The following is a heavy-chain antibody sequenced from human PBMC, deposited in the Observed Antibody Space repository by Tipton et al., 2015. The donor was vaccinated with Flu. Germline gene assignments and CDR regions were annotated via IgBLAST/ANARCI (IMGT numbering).Heavy chain of an antibody. CDR1: GYSLYGGYY. CDR2: INPNGNA. V-gene: IGHV4-38-2*01. Sequence: AVSGYSLYGGYYWGWVRQPPGRGLEWIGNINPNGNAYHNPSLKSRLTISVDRSKNRFSLKLNSVTAADMAVYYCARRDYSNYVSDPKSWFDPWVQGTLVAVSS. J-gene: IGHJ5*02. CDR3: ARRDYSNYVSDPKSWFDP. D-gene: IGHD4-11*01.